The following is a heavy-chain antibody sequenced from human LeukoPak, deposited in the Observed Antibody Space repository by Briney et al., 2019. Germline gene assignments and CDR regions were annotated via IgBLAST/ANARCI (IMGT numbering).Heavy chain of an antibody. J-gene: IGHJ2*01. CDR3: ARDGVVPAATPRFGYFDL. D-gene: IGHD2-2*01. CDR2: ISSSGSTI. V-gene: IGHV3-11*04. CDR1: GFTFSDYY. Sequence: GGSLRLSCAASGFTFSDYYMSWIRQAPGKGLEWVSYISSSGSTIYYADSVKGRFTISRDNAKNSLYLQMNSLRAEDTAVYYCARDGVVPAATPRFGYFDLWGRGTLVTVSS.